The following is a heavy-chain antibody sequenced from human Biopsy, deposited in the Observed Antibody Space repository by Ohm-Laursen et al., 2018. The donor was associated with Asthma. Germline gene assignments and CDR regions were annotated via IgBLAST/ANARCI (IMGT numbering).Heavy chain of an antibody. CDR2: IYYSGST. CDR1: YGSITSGGYY. V-gene: IGHV4-31*03. D-gene: IGHD3-22*01. CDR3: ARAQDYYDSRGYYRSFDY. J-gene: IGHJ4*02. Sequence: TLSLTCIVSYGSITSGGYYWTWIRQRPGKGLEWIGFIYYSGSTYYNPSLKSRVSISIDTSKNQFSLKLSSVTAADTAVYYCARAQDYYDSRGYYRSFDYWGQGTLVTVSS.